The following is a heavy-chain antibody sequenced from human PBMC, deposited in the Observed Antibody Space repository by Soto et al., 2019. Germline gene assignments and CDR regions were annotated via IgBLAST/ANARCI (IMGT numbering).Heavy chain of an antibody. CDR2: ISSSSTGM. J-gene: IGHJ6*02. CDR1: GFTLSSYS. CDR3: TTAAPGSVVVGGLGYCYYGMDV. V-gene: IGHV3-48*02. Sequence: GGSLRLSCAASGFTLSSYSMKWVRKAPGKGLEWVSHISSSSTGMYYAESVKGRFIISRDNAKNSLYLQMNNLRDEDTAVYYCTTAAPGSVVVGGLGYCYYGMDVWGQGTTFAVSS. D-gene: IGHD3-16*01.